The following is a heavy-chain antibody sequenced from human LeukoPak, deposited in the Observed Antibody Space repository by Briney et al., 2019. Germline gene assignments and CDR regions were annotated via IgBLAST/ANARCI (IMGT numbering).Heavy chain of an antibody. CDR3: ARDLEYLYPGGAFDI. D-gene: IGHD3-16*01. V-gene: IGHV1-18*01. Sequence: ASVKVSCKTSGYTFSSYGLTWMRQAPGQGPEWLGWSSPYNGNTNYAQKFQGRVTMTTDTSTNTAYMELRSLRSDDTAVYYCARDLEYLYPGGAFDIWGQGTMVTVSS. CDR2: SSPYNGNT. CDR1: GYTFSSYG. J-gene: IGHJ3*02.